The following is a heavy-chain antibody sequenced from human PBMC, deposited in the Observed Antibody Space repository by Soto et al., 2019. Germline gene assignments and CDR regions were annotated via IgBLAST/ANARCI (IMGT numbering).Heavy chain of an antibody. D-gene: IGHD6-6*01. CDR3: AREGIAAPLPSYSSYMDV. V-gene: IGHV1-18*01. CDR1: GYTFTSYG. J-gene: IGHJ6*03. Sequence: ASVKVSCKASGYTFTSYGISWVRQAPGQGLEWMGWISAYNGNTNYAQKLQGRVTMTTDTSTSTAYMELRSLRSDDTAVYYCAREGIAAPLPSYSSYMDVWGQGTTLSVS. CDR2: ISAYNGNT.